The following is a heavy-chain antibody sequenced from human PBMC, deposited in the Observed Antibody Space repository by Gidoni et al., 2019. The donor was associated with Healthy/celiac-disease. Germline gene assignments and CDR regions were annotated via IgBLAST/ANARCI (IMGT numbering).Heavy chain of an antibody. Sequence: EVQLVESGGGLVQPGGSLRLSSSASVFPFSSYEMNWVRQAPGKGLEWVSYISSSGSTIYYADSVKGRFTISRDNAKNSLYLQMNSLRAEDTAVYYCARVESPNTAMVHWGQGTLVTVSS. CDR3: ARVESPNTAMVH. D-gene: IGHD5-18*01. CDR1: VFPFSSYE. J-gene: IGHJ4*02. CDR2: ISSSGSTI. V-gene: IGHV3-48*03.